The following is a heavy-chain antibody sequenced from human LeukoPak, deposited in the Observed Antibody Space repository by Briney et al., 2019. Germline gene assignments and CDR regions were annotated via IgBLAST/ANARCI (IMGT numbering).Heavy chain of an antibody. Sequence: GGSLRLSCAASGFTFSSYAMPWVRQAPGKGLERVAVISYDGSNKYYADSVKGRFTISRDNSKNTLYLQMNSLRAEDTAVYYCARDPSWNIAAPNWFDPWGQGTLVTVSS. CDR2: ISYDGSNK. CDR1: GFTFSSYA. V-gene: IGHV3-30*04. D-gene: IGHD6-13*01. CDR3: ARDPSWNIAAPNWFDP. J-gene: IGHJ5*02.